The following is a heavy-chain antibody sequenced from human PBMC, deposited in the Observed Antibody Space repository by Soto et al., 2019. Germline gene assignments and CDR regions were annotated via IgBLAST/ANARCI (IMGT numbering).Heavy chain of an antibody. CDR1: GFTFSNAW. D-gene: IGHD3-9*01. V-gene: IGHV3-15*01. CDR3: TSSRDFDWLTAPDTHDGFEI. Sequence: GGSLRLSCAASGFTFSNAWMSWVRQAPGKGLEWVGRIKSKTDGGTTDYAAPVKGRFTISRDDSKNTLYLQMNSLKTEDTAVYYCTSSRDFDWLTAPDTHDGFEIWGQGTRVSVSS. J-gene: IGHJ3*02. CDR2: IKSKTDGGTT.